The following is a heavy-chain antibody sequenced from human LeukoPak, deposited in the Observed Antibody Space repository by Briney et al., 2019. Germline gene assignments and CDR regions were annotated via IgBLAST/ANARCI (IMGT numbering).Heavy chain of an antibody. CDR2: ISSTSIYT. CDR1: GFTFSDFY. D-gene: IGHD6-13*01. J-gene: IGHJ5*02. Sequence: GGSLRLSGAASGFTFSDFYMTWIRQAPGKGLEWVSYISSTSIYTKYGDSLKGRFTISRDNAKNSLYLQMTSLRAEDTALYYCARGGIAAAGPIDTWGQGTLVTVSS. CDR3: ARGGIAAAGPIDT. V-gene: IGHV3-11*05.